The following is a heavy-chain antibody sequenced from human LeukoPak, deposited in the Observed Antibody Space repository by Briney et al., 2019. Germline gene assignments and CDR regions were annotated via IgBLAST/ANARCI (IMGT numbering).Heavy chain of an antibody. CDR3: ARIAVAKGDFDY. D-gene: IGHD6-19*01. V-gene: IGHV3-11*03. CDR2: ISSSSSYT. J-gene: IGHJ4*02. Sequence: GGSLRLSCAASGFTFSDYYMSWIRQAPGKGLEWVSYISSSSSYTNYADPVKGRFTISRDNAKNSLYLQMNSLRDEDTAVYYCARIAVAKGDFDYWGQGTLVTVSS. CDR1: GFTFSDYY.